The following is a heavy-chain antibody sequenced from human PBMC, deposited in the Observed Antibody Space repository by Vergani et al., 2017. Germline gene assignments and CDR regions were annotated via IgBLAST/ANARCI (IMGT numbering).Heavy chain of an antibody. CDR1: GYTLTELS. CDR2: FDPEDGET. J-gene: IGHJ4*02. Sequence: QVQLVQSGAEVKKPGASVKVSCKVSGYTLTELSMHWVRQAPGKGLEWMGGFDPEDGETIYAQKFQGRVTITADESTSTAYMELSSLRSEDTAVYYCARDLGGTYGGYALDYFDYGGQGTLVTVSS. CDR3: ARDLGGTYGGYALDYFDY. D-gene: IGHD5-12*01. V-gene: IGHV1-24*01.